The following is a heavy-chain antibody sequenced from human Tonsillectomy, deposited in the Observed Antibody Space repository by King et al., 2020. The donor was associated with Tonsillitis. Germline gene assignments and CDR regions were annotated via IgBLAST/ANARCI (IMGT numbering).Heavy chain of an antibody. Sequence: TLKESGPALVKPTQTLTLTCAFSGFSFRTSGMCVSWIRQAPGKALEWLALIDWDDNKYYSTSLKTRLSISKDTSKNQVALTMTNMDPVDTATYYCARTRTCGYEKDYFYYYRDVWGTGTTVTVS. J-gene: IGHJ6*03. V-gene: IGHV2-70*01. CDR3: ARTRTCGYEKDYFYYYRDV. CDR1: GFSFRTSGMC. D-gene: IGHD5-12*01. CDR2: IDWDDNK.